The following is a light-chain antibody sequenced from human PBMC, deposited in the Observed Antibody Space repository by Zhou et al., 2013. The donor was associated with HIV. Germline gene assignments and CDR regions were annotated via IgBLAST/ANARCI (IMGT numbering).Light chain of an antibody. V-gene: IGKV3-20*01. CDR2: GAS. CDR3: QQYNNWPPMYT. Sequence: EIVLTQSPGTLSLSPGERVILSCRASQSVSSSYLAWYQQKPGQAPRLLIYGASSRATGIPDRFSGSGSGTEFTLTISSMQSEDFAVYYCQQYNNWPPMYTFGQGTRLEI. CDR1: QSVSSSY. J-gene: IGKJ2*01.